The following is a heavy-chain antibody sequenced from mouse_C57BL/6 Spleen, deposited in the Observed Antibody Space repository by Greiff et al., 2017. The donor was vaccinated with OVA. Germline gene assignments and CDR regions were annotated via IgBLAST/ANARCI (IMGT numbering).Heavy chain of an antibody. CDR2: IHPNSGST. Sequence: VQLQQPGAELVKPGASVKLSCTASGYTFTSYWMHWVKQRPGQGLEWIGMIHPNSGSTNYNEKFKSKATLTVDKSSSTAYMQLSSLTSEDSAVYYCAIDDYDGYFDVWGTGTTVTVSS. J-gene: IGHJ1*03. CDR1: GYTFTSYW. D-gene: IGHD2-4*01. CDR3: AIDDYDGYFDV. V-gene: IGHV1-64*01.